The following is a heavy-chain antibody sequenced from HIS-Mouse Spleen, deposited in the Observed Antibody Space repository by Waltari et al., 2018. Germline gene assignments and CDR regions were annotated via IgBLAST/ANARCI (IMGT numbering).Heavy chain of an antibody. J-gene: IGHJ4*02. CDR2: IDHSGST. Sequence: QVQLQQWGAGLLKPSETLSLTCAVYGGSFSGYYWSWIRQPPGKGLEWIGEIDHSGSTNYNPALKSRVTISVDTSKSQFSLKLSSVTAADTAVYYCARSKGYCSSTSCYYFDYWGQGTLVTVSS. CDR3: ARSKGYCSSTSCYYFDY. CDR1: GGSFSGYY. D-gene: IGHD2-2*01. V-gene: IGHV4-34*01.